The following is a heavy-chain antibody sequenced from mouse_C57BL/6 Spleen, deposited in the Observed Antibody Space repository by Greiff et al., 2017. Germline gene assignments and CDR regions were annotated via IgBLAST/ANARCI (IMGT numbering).Heavy chain of an antibody. Sequence: DVKLVESGGGLVKPGGSLKLSCAASGFTFSDYGMHWVRQAPEKGLEWVAYISSGSSTIYYADTVKGRFTISRDNAKNTLFLQMTSLRSEDTAMYYCARDDGYYPYFDYWGQGTTLTVSS. CDR1: GFTFSDYG. J-gene: IGHJ2*01. D-gene: IGHD2-3*01. CDR2: ISSGSSTI. CDR3: ARDDGYYPYFDY. V-gene: IGHV5-17*01.